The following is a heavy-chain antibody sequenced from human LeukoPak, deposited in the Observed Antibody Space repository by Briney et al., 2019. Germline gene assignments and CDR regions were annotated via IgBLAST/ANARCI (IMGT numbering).Heavy chain of an antibody. CDR2: IYYSGST. J-gene: IGHJ3*02. CDR3: ARSISSGWYDAFDI. Sequence: KTSETLSLTCTVSGGSISSGGYYWSWIRQHPGKGLEWIGYIYYSGSTYYNPSLKSRVTISVDTSKNQFSLKLSSVTAADTAVYYCARSISSGWYDAFDIWGQGTMVTVSS. D-gene: IGHD6-19*01. CDR1: GGSISSGGYY. V-gene: IGHV4-31*03.